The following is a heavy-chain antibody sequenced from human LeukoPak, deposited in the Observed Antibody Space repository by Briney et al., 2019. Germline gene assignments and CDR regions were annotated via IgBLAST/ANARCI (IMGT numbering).Heavy chain of an antibody. V-gene: IGHV4-34*01. J-gene: IGHJ6*03. CDR2: INHSGST. Sequence: PSETLSLTCAVYGGSFSGYYWSWIRQPPGKGLEWIGEINHSGSTNYNPSLKSRVTISVDTSKNQFSLKLSSVTAADTAVYYCASVNRGVRPTLNYYYYMDVWGKGTTVTISS. CDR1: GGSFSGYY. CDR3: ASVNRGVRPTLNYYYYMDV. D-gene: IGHD3-10*01.